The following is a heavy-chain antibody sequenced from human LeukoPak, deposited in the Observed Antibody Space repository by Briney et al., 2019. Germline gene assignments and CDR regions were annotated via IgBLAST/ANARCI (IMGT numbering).Heavy chain of an antibody. CDR2: IYYSGST. CDR1: GGSISSYY. D-gene: IGHD3-9*01. Sequence: PSETLSLTCTVSGGSISSYYWSWIRQPPGKGLEWIGYIYYSGSTNYNPSLKSRVTISVDTSKNQFSLKLSSVTAADTAVYYCARLAGYYDILTGYYNLPFDYWGQGTLVTVSS. CDR3: ARLAGYYDILTGYYNLPFDY. V-gene: IGHV4-59*08. J-gene: IGHJ4*02.